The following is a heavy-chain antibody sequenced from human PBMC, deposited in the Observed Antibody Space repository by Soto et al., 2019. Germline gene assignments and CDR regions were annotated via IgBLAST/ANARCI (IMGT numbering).Heavy chain of an antibody. J-gene: IGHJ4*02. CDR1: GYTFTSYG. D-gene: IGHD6-13*01. CDR2: ISAYNGNT. CDR3: ARDLSSYSSSWYPFDY. Sequence: ASGKVCCKASGYTFTSYGISWVRQAPGQGLEWMGWISAYNGNTNYAQKLQGRVTMTTDTSTSTAYMELRSLRSDDTAVYYCARDLSSYSSSWYPFDYWGQGTLVTVSS. V-gene: IGHV1-18*01.